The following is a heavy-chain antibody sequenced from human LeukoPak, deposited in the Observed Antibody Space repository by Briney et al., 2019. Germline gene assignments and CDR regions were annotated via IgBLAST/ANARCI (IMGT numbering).Heavy chain of an antibody. V-gene: IGHV3-23*01. Sequence: GGSLRLSCAASGFTFSTYGMNWVRQAPGKGLEWVSIITSGVGITYYADSVKGRFTISRDNSKNTLYLQMNSLRAEDTAVYYCARERTAMVTGFDYWGQGTLVTVSS. J-gene: IGHJ4*02. CDR2: ITSGVGIT. CDR3: ARERTAMVTGFDY. D-gene: IGHD5-18*01. CDR1: GFTFSTYG.